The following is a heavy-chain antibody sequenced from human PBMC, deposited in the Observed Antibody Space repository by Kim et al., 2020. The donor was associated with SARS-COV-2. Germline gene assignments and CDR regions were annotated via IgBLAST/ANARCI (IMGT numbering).Heavy chain of an antibody. J-gene: IGHJ4*02. CDR3: ATNGYSYGLGFILPDY. V-gene: IGHV3-43*02. Sequence: GGSLRLSCAASGFTFDAYAMHWVRQAPGKGLEWVSLISGDGGSTYYADSVKGRFTISRDNSKNSLYLQMNSLRTEDTALYYCATNGYSYGLGFILPDYWGQGTLVTVSS. CDR1: GFTFDAYA. D-gene: IGHD5-18*01. CDR2: ISGDGGST.